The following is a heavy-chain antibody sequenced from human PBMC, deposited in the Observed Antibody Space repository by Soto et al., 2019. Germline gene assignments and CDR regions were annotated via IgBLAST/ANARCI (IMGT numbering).Heavy chain of an antibody. D-gene: IGHD2-15*01. CDR3: AKLPLGYSTGGTCYRYFDY. J-gene: IGHJ4*02. CDR1: GFTFSNYA. CDR2: ITGNGGST. Sequence: EVQLLDSGGGLAQPGGSLRLSCAASGFTFSNYAMTWVRQAPGKGLEWVSIITGNGGSTYYADSVKGRFTISRDNSHNTLYLQTSSLRVEDTAVYYCAKLPLGYSTGGTCYRYFDYWGQGTLVTVSS. V-gene: IGHV3-23*01.